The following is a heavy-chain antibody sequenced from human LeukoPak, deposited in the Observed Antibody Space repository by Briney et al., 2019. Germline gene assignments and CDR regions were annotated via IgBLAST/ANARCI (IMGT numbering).Heavy chain of an antibody. CDR3: AKKALVDSAMGNYFDY. J-gene: IGHJ4*02. Sequence: GGSLRLSCVASGFTFSNYAMNWVRQAPGKGLEWVSVITGGGGTTYYADSVRGWFTISRDNSKNTLHLQMNSLRVEDTAVYYCAKKALVDSAMGNYFDYWGQGTLVTVSS. CDR1: GFTFSNYA. CDR2: ITGGGGTT. D-gene: IGHD5-18*01. V-gene: IGHV3-23*01.